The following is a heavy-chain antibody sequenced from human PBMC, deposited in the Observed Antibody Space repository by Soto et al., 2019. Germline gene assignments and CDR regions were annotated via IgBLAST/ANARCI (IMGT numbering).Heavy chain of an antibody. CDR2: INHSGST. CDR1: GGSFSDHY. CDR3: ARGTYFDSSGYYGGPYYFDF. Sequence: QVQLQQWGAGLLKPSETLSLTCAVYGGSFSDHYWNWVRQPPGKGLEWIGEINHSGSTSYNPSLKGRVTMSVDTSKNQFSLKLSSVTAADTAVYYCARGTYFDSSGYYGGPYYFDFWGRGTPVTVSS. J-gene: IGHJ4*02. V-gene: IGHV4-34*01. D-gene: IGHD3-22*01.